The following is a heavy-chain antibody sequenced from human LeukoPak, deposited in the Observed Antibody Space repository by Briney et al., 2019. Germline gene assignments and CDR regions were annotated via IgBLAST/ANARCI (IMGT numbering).Heavy chain of an antibody. V-gene: IGHV1-18*01. J-gene: IGHJ5*02. Sequence: ASVKVSCKASGYTFTSYGISWVRQAPGQGLEWMGWISAYNGNTNYAQKLQGRATMTTDTSTSTAYMELRSLRSDDTAVYYCARSIAAADPVVPWGQGTLVTVSS. CDR3: ARSIAAADPVVP. CDR1: GYTFTSYG. CDR2: ISAYNGNT. D-gene: IGHD6-13*01.